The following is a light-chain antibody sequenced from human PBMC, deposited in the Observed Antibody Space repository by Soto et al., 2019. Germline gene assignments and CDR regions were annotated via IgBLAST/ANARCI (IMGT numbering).Light chain of an antibody. CDR2: GAS. CDR3: QQYGSSGT. J-gene: IGKJ1*01. Sequence: EIVLTQSPGTLSLSPWERATLSCRASQSVSNNYLAWYQQKPGQAPRLLIYGASNRATGIPDRFSGSGSGTDFTLTISRLEPEDFAVYYCQQYGSSGTFSQGTKVHI. V-gene: IGKV3-20*01. CDR1: QSVSNNY.